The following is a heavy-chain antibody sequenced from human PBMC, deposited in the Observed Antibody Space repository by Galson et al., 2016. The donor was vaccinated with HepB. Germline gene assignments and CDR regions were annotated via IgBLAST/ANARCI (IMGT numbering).Heavy chain of an antibody. Sequence: SETLSLTCAVHGGSSRGFYWTWIRQSPGKGLEWIGEMDHSGRSNYNPSLKSRVTILVETSKNQFSLKMNSVTAADTALYYCVQGPRNVDVGVAATPIQIDAFDIWAQGTMVIVSS. V-gene: IGHV4-34*01. CDR3: VQGPRNVDVGVAATPIQIDAFDI. J-gene: IGHJ3*02. CDR1: GGSSRGFY. CDR2: MDHSGRS. D-gene: IGHD2-15*01.